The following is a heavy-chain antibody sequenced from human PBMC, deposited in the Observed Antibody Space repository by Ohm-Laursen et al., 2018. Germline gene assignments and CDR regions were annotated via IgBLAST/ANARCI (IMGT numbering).Heavy chain of an antibody. J-gene: IGHJ5*01. D-gene: IGHD3-3*01. CDR1: GFTFSSYA. Sequence: SLRLSCTASGFTFSSYAMSWVRQAPGKGLEWVSAISGSGGSTYYADSVKGRFTISRDNSKNTLYLQMNSLRAEDTAVYYCAKDQGVTIFGVVTLPFDYWGQGTLVTVSS. CDR2: ISGSGGST. CDR3: AKDQGVTIFGVVTLPFDY. V-gene: IGHV3-23*01.